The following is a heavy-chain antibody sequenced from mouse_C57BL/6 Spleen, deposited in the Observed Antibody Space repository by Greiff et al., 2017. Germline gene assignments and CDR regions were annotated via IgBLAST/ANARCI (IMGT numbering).Heavy chain of an antibody. D-gene: IGHD2-1*01. Sequence: VQLQQPGAELVRPGSSVKLSCKASGYTFTSYWMDWVKQRPGQGLEWIGNIYPSDSETHYNQKFKDKATLTVDKSSSTAYMQLSSLTSEDSAVYYCARNGNYYAMDDWGQGTSVTVSS. CDR2: IYPSDSET. CDR1: GYTFTSYW. CDR3: ARNGNYYAMDD. J-gene: IGHJ4*01. V-gene: IGHV1-61*01.